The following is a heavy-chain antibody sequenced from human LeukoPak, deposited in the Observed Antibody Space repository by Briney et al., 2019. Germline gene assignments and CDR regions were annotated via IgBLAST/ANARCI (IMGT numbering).Heavy chain of an antibody. Sequence: SETLSLTCTVSGGSISSYYWSWIRQPAGKGLEWIGRIYTSGSTNYNPSLKSRVTISIDTSKNQFSLKLSSVTAADTAVYYCARDMDYYGSGDYWGQGTLVTVSS. CDR1: GGSISSYY. J-gene: IGHJ4*02. D-gene: IGHD3-10*01. CDR3: ARDMDYYGSGDY. CDR2: IYTSGST. V-gene: IGHV4-4*07.